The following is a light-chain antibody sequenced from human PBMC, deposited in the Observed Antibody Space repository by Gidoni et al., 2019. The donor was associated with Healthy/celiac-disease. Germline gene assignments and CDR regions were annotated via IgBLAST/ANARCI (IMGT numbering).Light chain of an antibody. CDR1: QSISSY. CDR3: QQSYSTLSLT. V-gene: IGKV1-39*01. CDR2: AAS. Sequence: DIHLTQSPSSLSASVGDRVTITCRASQSISSYLNWYQQKPGKAPKLLIYAASSVQSGVPSRFSGSGSGTDFTLTISSLKPEDFATYYGQQSYSTLSLTSGGGTKVEIK. J-gene: IGKJ4*01.